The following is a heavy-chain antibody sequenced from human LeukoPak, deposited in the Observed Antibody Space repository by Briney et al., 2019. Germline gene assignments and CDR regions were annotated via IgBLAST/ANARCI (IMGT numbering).Heavy chain of an antibody. CDR3: AKTEGITMIVVVITTLYYFGY. CDR2: ISGSGGST. V-gene: IGHV3-23*01. J-gene: IGHJ4*02. CDR1: GLTFSSYA. D-gene: IGHD3-22*01. Sequence: GGSLRLSCAASGLTFSSYAMSWVRQAPGKGLEWVSAISGSGGSTYYADSVKGRFTISRDNSKNTLYLQMNSLRAEDTAVYYCAKTEGITMIVVVITTLYYFGYWGQGTLVTVSS.